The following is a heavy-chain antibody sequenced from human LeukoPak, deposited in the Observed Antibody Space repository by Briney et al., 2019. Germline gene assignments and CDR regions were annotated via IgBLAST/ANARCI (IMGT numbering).Heavy chain of an antibody. J-gene: IGHJ6*02. Sequence: SVKVSCKASGYTFTSYAMHWVRQAPGQRLEWMGWINAGNGNTKYSQKFQGRVTITRDTSASTAYMELSSLRSEDTAVYYCARDGSIAVADDYYYYGMDVWGQGTTVTVSS. D-gene: IGHD6-19*01. CDR2: INAGNGNT. CDR1: GYTFTSYA. V-gene: IGHV1-3*01. CDR3: ARDGSIAVADDYYYYGMDV.